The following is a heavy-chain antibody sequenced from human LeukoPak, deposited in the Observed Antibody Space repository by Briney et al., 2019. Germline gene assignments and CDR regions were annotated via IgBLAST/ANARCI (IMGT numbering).Heavy chain of an antibody. V-gene: IGHV3-53*01. J-gene: IGHJ4*02. CDR3: AKSSITMVRGVIPMVDY. D-gene: IGHD3-10*01. CDR2: IYSGGST. Sequence: GGSLRLSCAASGFTVSSNYMSWVRQAPGKGLEWVSVIYSGGSTYYADSVKGRFTISRDNSKNTLYLQMNSLRAEDTAVYYCAKSSITMVRGVIPMVDYWGQGTLVTVSS. CDR1: GFTVSSNY.